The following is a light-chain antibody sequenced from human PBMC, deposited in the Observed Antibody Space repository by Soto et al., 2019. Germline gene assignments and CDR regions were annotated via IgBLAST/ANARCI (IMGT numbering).Light chain of an antibody. V-gene: IGLV4-69*02. CDR1: SGHSTYP. CDR3: QTWGSGFSV. CDR2: LTRDGSH. Sequence: QPVLTQSPSASASLGASVKLTCTLSSGHSTYPIAWHQQPPEKGPRYLMKLTRDGSHSKGVGIPDRFSGSSSGAERYLTISRAQSEDEAYYCCQTWGSGFSVFGGGTKLTVL. J-gene: IGLJ2*01.